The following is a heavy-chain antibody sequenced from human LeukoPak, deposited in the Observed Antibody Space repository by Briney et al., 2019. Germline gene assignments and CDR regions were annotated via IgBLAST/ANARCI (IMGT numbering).Heavy chain of an antibody. D-gene: IGHD3-16*01. CDR2: ISGSGSSA. J-gene: IGHJ5*02. V-gene: IGHV3-23*01. Sequence: GGSLRLSCVASGLTLHINAMNWVPQAPGKGLEGVSAISGSGSSAHYADSVKGRFTISRDNSKNTVYLEMHSLRGEDTAVYYCAKDRGPYVGIANNWLDPWGQGTPVIVSS. CDR3: AKDRGPYVGIANNWLDP. CDR1: GLTLHINA.